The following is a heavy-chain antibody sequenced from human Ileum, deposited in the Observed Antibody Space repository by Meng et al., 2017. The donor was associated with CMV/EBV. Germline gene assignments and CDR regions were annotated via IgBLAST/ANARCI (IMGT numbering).Heavy chain of an antibody. D-gene: IGHD2-15*01. CDR2: ISSSSSYI. CDR3: ARALYCSGGSCPDY. V-gene: IGHV3-21*01. CDR1: GFTFSSYS. Sequence: DSGFTFSSYSMNWVRQAPGKGLEWVSSISSSSSYIYYADSVKGRFTISRDNAKNSLYLQMNSLRAEDTAVYYCARALYCSGGSCPDYWGQGTLVTVSS. J-gene: IGHJ4*02.